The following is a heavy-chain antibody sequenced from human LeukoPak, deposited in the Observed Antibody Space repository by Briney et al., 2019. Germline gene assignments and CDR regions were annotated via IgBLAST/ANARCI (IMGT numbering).Heavy chain of an antibody. CDR1: GGSISSSSYY. D-gene: IGHD1-26*01. CDR3: ARGPPLDLGASFDY. CDR2: IYYSGST. J-gene: IGHJ4*02. Sequence: SETLSLTCTVSGGSISSSSYYWGWIRQPPGKGLEWIGSIYYSGSTYYNPSLKSRVTISVDTSKNQFSLKLSSVTAADTAVYYCARGPPLDLGASFDYWGQGTLVTVSS. V-gene: IGHV4-39*07.